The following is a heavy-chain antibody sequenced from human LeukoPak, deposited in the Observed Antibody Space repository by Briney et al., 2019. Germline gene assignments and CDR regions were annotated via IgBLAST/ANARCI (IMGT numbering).Heavy chain of an antibody. J-gene: IGHJ4*02. V-gene: IGHV3-23*01. D-gene: IGHD6-13*01. Sequence: GGSLRLSCAASGFTFSSYSMSWVRQAPGKGLEWVSAISGSGGSTYYADSVKGRFTISRDNSKNTLYLQMNSLRAEDTAVYYCARTRSVAAAGTNDYWGQGTLVTVSS. CDR3: ARTRSVAAAGTNDY. CDR1: GFTFSSYS. CDR2: ISGSGGST.